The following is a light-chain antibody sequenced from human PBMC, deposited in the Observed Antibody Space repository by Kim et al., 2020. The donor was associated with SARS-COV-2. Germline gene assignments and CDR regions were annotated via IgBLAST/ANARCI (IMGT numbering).Light chain of an antibody. CDR1: KLGDKY. V-gene: IGLV3-1*01. Sequence: SYELTQPPSVSVSPGQTASITCSGDKLGDKYACXYQQKPGQSPVLVIYQDSKRPSGIPERFSGSNSGNTATLTISGTQAMDEADYYCQAWDSSTVLLVGG. CDR2: QDS. CDR3: QAWDSSTVL. J-gene: IGLJ2*01.